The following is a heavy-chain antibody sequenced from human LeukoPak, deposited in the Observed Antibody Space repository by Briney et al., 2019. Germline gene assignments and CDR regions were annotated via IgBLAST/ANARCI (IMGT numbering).Heavy chain of an antibody. CDR2: IKQDGSEK. CDR3: ARDKEVYYYASGSLGY. D-gene: IGHD3-10*01. V-gene: IGHV3-7*03. CDR1: GFTFSSYW. Sequence: GGSLRLSCAASGFTFSSYWMSWVRQAPGKGLEWVANIKQDGSEKYYVDSVKGRFTISRDNAKNSLYLQMNSLRAGDAAVYYCARDKEVYYYASGSLGYWGQGTLVTVSS. J-gene: IGHJ4*02.